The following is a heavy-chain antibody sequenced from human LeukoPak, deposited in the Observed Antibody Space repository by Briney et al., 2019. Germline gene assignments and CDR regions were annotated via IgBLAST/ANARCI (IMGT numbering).Heavy chain of an antibody. CDR2: IYTSGST. V-gene: IGHV4-4*07. Sequence: SETLSLTCTVSGDSINKYFWSWIRQPAGKGLEWIGRIYTSGSTNYNPSLKSRVTMSVDTSKNQFSLKLSSVTAADTAVYYCAGFRPIVVVPAATDDYYYYYMDVWGKGTTVTVSS. J-gene: IGHJ6*03. CDR1: GDSINKYF. CDR3: AGFRPIVVVPAATDDYYYYYMDV. D-gene: IGHD2-2*01.